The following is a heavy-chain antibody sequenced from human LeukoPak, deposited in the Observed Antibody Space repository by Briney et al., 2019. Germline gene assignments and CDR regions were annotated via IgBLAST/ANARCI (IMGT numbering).Heavy chain of an antibody. Sequence: PSETLSLTCTVSGYSISSGYYWGWIRQPPGKGLEWIGSFYDSGNTYYNPSLKSRVTISVDTSKNQFSLKVRSVTAADTAVYFCARGKSRGSHIDYWGQGALVTVSS. CDR3: ARGKSRGSHIDY. CDR1: GYSISSGYY. J-gene: IGHJ4*02. V-gene: IGHV4-38-2*02. D-gene: IGHD1-26*01. CDR2: FYDSGNT.